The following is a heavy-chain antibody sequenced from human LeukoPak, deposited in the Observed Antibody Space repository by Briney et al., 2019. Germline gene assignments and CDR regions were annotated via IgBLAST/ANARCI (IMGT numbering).Heavy chain of an antibody. CDR2: ISGSGGST. J-gene: IGHJ4*02. D-gene: IGHD6-19*01. CDR1: GFTFSSYA. V-gene: IGHV3-23*01. Sequence: PGGSLRLSCAASGFTFSSYAMSWVRQAPGKGLEWVSAISGSGGSTYYADSVKGRFTISRDNSKNTLYLQTNSLRAEDTAVYYCAKDAYSSGWYYSRPLDYWGQGTLVTVSS. CDR3: AKDAYSSGWYYSRPLDY.